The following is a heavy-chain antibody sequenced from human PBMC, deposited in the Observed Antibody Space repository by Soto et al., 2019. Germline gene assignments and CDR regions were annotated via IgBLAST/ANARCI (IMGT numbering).Heavy chain of an antibody. Sequence: SETLSLTCAVSGGSISSGGYSWSWIRQPPGKGLEWIGYMYHSGSTYYNPSLKSRVTISIDRSKNQFSLKLSSVTAADTAVYYCARGHYYGSGSYSGRYYYYGMDVWGQGTTVTVSS. CDR1: GGSISSGGYS. V-gene: IGHV4-30-2*01. CDR2: MYHSGST. D-gene: IGHD3-10*01. J-gene: IGHJ6*02. CDR3: ARGHYYGSGSYSGRYYYYGMDV.